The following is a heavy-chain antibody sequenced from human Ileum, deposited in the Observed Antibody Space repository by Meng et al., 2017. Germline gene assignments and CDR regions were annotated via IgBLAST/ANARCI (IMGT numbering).Heavy chain of an antibody. CDR2: SKNKAYGYTT. J-gene: IGHJ4*02. Sequence: GGSLRLSCAVSGFTFSDHFIDWVRQAPGKGLEWVGRSKNKAYGYTTEYAASVKGRFTFSRDDSNDSLFLQMNSLKTEDTAVYYCARCRGSYSNWDQGTLVTVSS. D-gene: IGHD1-26*01. CDR1: GFTFSDHF. CDR3: ARCRGSYSN. V-gene: IGHV3-72*01.